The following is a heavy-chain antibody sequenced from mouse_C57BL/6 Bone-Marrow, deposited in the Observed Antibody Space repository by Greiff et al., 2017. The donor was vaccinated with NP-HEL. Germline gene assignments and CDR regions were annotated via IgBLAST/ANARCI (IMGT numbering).Heavy chain of an antibody. CDR2: INPYNGGT. Sequence: EVQLQQSGPVLVKPGASVKMSCKASGYTFTDYYMNWVKQSHGKSLEWIGVINPYNGGTSYNQKFKGKATLTVDKSSSTAYMELNSLTSEDSAVYYCARCGAGYVDYWGQGTTLTVSS. V-gene: IGHV1-19*01. J-gene: IGHJ2*01. CDR3: ARCGAGYVDY. CDR1: GYTFTDYY.